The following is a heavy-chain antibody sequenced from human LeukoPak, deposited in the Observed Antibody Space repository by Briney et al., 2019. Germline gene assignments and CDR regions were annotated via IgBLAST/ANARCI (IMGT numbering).Heavy chain of an antibody. CDR1: GYTFTGYY. CDR3: ARVRKNSSGYYSY. Sequence: ASVKVSCKASGYTFTGYYMHWVRQAPGQGLEWMGWINPNSGGTNYARKFQGRVTMTRDTSISTAYMELSRLRSDDTAVYYCARVRKNSSGYYSYWGQGTLVTVSS. D-gene: IGHD3-22*01. CDR2: INPNSGGT. J-gene: IGHJ4*02. V-gene: IGHV1-2*02.